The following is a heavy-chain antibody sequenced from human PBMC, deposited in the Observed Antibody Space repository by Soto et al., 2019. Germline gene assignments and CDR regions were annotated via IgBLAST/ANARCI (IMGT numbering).Heavy chain of an antibody. D-gene: IGHD3-9*01. CDR2: IYPGDTDT. J-gene: IGHJ4*02. CDR3: SRQRLWATSGYYYFEN. V-gene: IGHV5-51*01. Sequence: GASMKISSKASGHIFSNYFIGWLRQMPGKLLEWMGIIYPGDTDTRYSPSYQGPVTITVDKSINTAYVQWSRLTASATAIYYCSRQRLWATSGYYYFENWGQGTLVTVSS. CDR1: GHIFSNYF.